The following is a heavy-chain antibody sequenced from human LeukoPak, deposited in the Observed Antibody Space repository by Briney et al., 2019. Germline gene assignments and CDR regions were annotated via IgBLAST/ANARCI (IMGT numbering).Heavy chain of an antibody. Sequence: PGGSLRLSCAASGFTFTSFGTSWVRQAPGKGLEWVSTISGSGGSTYYADSVKGRFTISRDNSKNTLYLQMNTLRAEDTAVYYCAKASRFGYSYGPREYFYYMDVWGKGTTVTISS. J-gene: IGHJ6*03. CDR2: ISGSGGST. CDR3: AKASRFGYSYGPREYFYYMDV. CDR1: GFTFTSFG. V-gene: IGHV3-23*01. D-gene: IGHD5-18*01.